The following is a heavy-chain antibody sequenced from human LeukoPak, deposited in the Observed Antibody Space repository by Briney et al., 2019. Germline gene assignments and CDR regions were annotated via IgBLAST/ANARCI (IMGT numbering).Heavy chain of an antibody. D-gene: IGHD2-2*01. CDR2: IISSGAYI. CDR3: ARDFGGYCSSTNCYLGHLDY. V-gene: IGHV3-21*03. CDR1: GFTFSSYT. J-gene: IGHJ4*02. Sequence: GGSLRLSCAASGFTFSSYTMNWVRQAPGKGLEWVSSIISSGAYIYYADSVKGRFTISRDNAKNSLYLQMNSLRAEDTAVYYCARDFGGYCSSTNCYLGHLDYWGQGTLVTVST.